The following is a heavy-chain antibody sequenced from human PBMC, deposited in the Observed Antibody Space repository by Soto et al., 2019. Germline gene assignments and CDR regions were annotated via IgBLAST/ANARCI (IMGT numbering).Heavy chain of an antibody. CDR1: GFTFDDYT. CDR3: AKEPPRQAVAGTFGWYFDL. J-gene: IGHJ2*01. V-gene: IGHV3-43*01. D-gene: IGHD6-19*01. CDR2: ISWDGGST. Sequence: GSLRLSCAASGFTFDDYTMHWVRQAPGKGLEWVSLISWDGGSTYYADSVKGRFTISRDNSKNSLYLQMNSLRTEDTALYYCAKEPPRQAVAGTFGWYFDLWGRGTLVTVSS.